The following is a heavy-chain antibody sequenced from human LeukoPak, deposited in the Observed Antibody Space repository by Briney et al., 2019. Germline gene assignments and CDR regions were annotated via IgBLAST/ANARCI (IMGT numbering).Heavy chain of an antibody. CDR1: GGSISSDY. CDR3: ARARRTGYGGNSNYFDS. D-gene: IGHD4-23*01. Sequence: SETLSLTCTVSGGSISSDYWSWIRQPPGKGLEWIGYIYYSGSTNYNPSLKSRVTISVDTSKNQFALKMTSATAADTAVYYCARARRTGYGGNSNYFDSWGQGTLVTVSS. CDR2: IYYSGST. V-gene: IGHV4-59*01. J-gene: IGHJ4*02.